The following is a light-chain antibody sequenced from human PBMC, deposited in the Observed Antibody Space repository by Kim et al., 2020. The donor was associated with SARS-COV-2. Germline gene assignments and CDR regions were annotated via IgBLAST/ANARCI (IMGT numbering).Light chain of an antibody. CDR2: GAS. CDR3: QQYSHWPLT. Sequence: EIVMTQSPATLSVSPEERATLSCRASQSVSSNLAWYQQKPGQAPRLLIYGASTRATGIPGRFSGSGSGTEFTLTISSLQSEDFAVYYCQQYSHWPLTFGGGTKLEI. V-gene: IGKV3-15*01. CDR1: QSVSSN. J-gene: IGKJ4*01.